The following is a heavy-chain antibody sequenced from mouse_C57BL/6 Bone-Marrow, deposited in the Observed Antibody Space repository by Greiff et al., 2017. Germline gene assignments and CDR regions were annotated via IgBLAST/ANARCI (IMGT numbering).Heavy chain of an antibody. D-gene: IGHD1-1*01. CDR2: INYDGSST. V-gene: IGHV5-16*01. CDR3: ARESITTVVATDWYFDV. J-gene: IGHJ1*03. Sequence: EVQLQESEGGLVQPGSSMKLSCTASGFTFSDSYMAWVRQVPEKGLEWVANINYDGSSTYYLESLKSRFIISRDNAKNILYLQMSSLKSEDTATXYCARESITTVVATDWYFDVWGTGTTVTVSS. CDR1: GFTFSDSY.